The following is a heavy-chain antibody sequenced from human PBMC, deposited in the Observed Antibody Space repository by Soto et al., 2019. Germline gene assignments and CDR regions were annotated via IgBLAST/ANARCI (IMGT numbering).Heavy chain of an antibody. D-gene: IGHD5-12*01. V-gene: IGHV1-2*04. J-gene: IGHJ6*03. CDR2: MNPNSGVT. CDR3: ARESGGATATLDYYYFYMDV. CDR1: GYTFTSYD. Sequence: ASVKVSCKASGYTFTSYDINWVRQATGQGLEWMGWMNPNSGVTKYAQKFQGWVTMTRDTSIRTVYMELSRLRSDDTAVYYCARESGGATATLDYYYFYMDVWGKGTTVTVSS.